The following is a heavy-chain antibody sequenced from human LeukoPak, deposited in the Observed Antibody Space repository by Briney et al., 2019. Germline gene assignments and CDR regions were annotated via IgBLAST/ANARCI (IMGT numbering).Heavy chain of an antibody. D-gene: IGHD1-20*01. V-gene: IGHV1-69*13. J-gene: IGHJ4*02. CDR3: ARGSVTGTTIDY. Sequence: GASVKVSCKASGGTFSSYAISWVRQAPGPGLEWMGGIIPIFGTANYAQKFQGRVTITADESTSTAYMELSSLRSEDTAVYYCARGSVTGTTIDYWGQGTLVTVSS. CDR2: IIPIFGTA. CDR1: GGTFSSYA.